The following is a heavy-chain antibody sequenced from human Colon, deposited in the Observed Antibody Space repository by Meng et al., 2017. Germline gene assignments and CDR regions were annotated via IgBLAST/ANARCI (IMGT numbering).Heavy chain of an antibody. CDR3: ARDRKHYGERGWFDP. V-gene: IGHV4-30-4*01. J-gene: IGHJ5*02. Sequence: QEELQEAGPGLGQPSQTLALTYPVSGGSISSGDYYWSWIRQPPGKGLEWIGYIYYSGSTYSNASLKSRVTISIDRSKNQFSLKLSSVTAADTAVYYCARDRKHYGERGWFDPWGQGTLVTVSS. D-gene: IGHD4-17*01. CDR1: GGSISSGDYY. CDR2: IYYSGST.